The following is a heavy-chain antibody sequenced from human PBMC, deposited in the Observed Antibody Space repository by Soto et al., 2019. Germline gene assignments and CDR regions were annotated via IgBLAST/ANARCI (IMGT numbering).Heavy chain of an antibody. D-gene: IGHD3-22*01. CDR3: ARGLIYDSSGYYFDY. J-gene: IGHJ4*02. Sequence: GASVKVSCKASGYTFTTYYMHWVRQAPGQGLEWMGIINPSGGSTRYAQKFQGRVTMTRDTSTSTVYMELSSLKSEDTAVYYCARGLIYDSSGYYFDYWGRGTLVTVSS. V-gene: IGHV1-46*01. CDR1: GYTFTTYY. CDR2: INPSGGST.